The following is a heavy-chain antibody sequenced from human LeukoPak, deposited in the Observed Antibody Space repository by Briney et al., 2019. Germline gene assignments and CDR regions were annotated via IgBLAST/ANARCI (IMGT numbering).Heavy chain of an antibody. CDR3: AQGIAVAGRGISP. CDR1: GFTFSTYG. D-gene: IGHD6-19*01. Sequence: GGSLRLSCAASGFTFSTYGMSWVRQAPDSVKGRFTISRDNSKNTLYLQMNSLRAEDTAVYYCAQGIAVAGRGISPWGQGTLVTVSS. J-gene: IGHJ5*02. V-gene: IGHV3-23*01.